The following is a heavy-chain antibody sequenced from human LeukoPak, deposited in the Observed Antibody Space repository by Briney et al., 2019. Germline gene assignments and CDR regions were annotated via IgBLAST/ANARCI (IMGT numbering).Heavy chain of an antibody. CDR3: ARSQIWVYDYVRGSPQPTFDY. Sequence: SETLSLTCTVSGGSISSYYWSWIRQPPGKGLEWIGYIYYSGSTNYNPSLKSRVTTSINTSKNQFSLKLTSVTAADTAVYYCARSQIWVYDYVRGSPQPTFDYWGQGTLVTVSS. D-gene: IGHD3-16*01. CDR2: IYYSGST. V-gene: IGHV4-59*08. CDR1: GGSISSYY. J-gene: IGHJ4*02.